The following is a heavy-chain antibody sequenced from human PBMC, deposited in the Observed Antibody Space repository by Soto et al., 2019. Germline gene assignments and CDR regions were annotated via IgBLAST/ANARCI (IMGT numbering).Heavy chain of an antibody. V-gene: IGHV3-23*01. D-gene: IGHD4-17*01. CDR2: ISGCFGST. Sequence: GGSLRLSCVASGFSFSSYAMNWVRQAPGKGQEWVSTISGCFGSTNYADSVQGRLTATTENSKNTLYLQMHSLRAEDTAVYYCASLSATVLRLTYWGPGTQVTVSS. CDR1: GFSFSSYA. CDR3: ASLSATVLRLTY. J-gene: IGHJ4*02.